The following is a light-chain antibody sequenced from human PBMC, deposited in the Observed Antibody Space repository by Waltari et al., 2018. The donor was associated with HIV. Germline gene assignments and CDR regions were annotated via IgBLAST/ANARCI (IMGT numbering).Light chain of an antibody. Sequence: SALTQPPSASGSPGQSVTISCTGTSTDVPTYNYVSWYQQHPGEAPKILIYEVNNRPSGVPGRFSASKSGSTASLTVSGLQADDEADYYCTSYEGKNNLVFGGGTKLTVL. J-gene: IGLJ2*01. CDR1: STDVPTYNY. CDR3: TSYEGKNNLV. CDR2: EVN. V-gene: IGLV2-8*01.